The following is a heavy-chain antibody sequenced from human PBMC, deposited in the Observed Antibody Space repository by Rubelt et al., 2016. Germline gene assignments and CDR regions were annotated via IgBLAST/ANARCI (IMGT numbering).Heavy chain of an antibody. V-gene: IGHV3-23*01. CDR3: TTDIPPAPAYGIDY. D-gene: IGHD2-21*01. J-gene: IGHJ4*02. CDR1: GFTFSNYA. Sequence: GQPGGSLRLSCAASGFTFSNYAMSWVRQAPGKGLEWVSSISSNGGRTYYADSVKGRFTISRDNSKNTLYLQMNSPRAEYTAVYYCTTDIPPAPAYGIDYWGQGTLVTVSS. CDR2: ISSNGGRT.